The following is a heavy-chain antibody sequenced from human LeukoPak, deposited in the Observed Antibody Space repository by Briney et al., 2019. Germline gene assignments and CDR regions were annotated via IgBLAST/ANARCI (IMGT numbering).Heavy chain of an antibody. Sequence: GGSLRLSCAASGFTFSSYWMSWVRQAPGKGLEWVANIKQDGSEKYYVDSVKGRFTISKDNAKNSLYLQMNSLRAEDTAVYYCARDASGYYGVHLDYWGQGTLVTVSS. J-gene: IGHJ4*02. CDR3: ARDASGYYGVHLDY. CDR2: IKQDGSEK. V-gene: IGHV3-7*03. CDR1: GFTFSSYW. D-gene: IGHD3-22*01.